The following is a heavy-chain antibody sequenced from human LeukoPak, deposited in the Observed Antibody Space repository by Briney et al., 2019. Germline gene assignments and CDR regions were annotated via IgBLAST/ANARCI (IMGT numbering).Heavy chain of an antibody. CDR1: GITFSSYW. D-gene: IGHD6-13*01. V-gene: IGHV3-30*18. J-gene: IGHJ1*01. CDR2: ISYDGSNK. CDR3: AKDRRAAAGRGYFQH. Sequence: GGPLRLSCAGSGITFSSYWMHWVRQAPGKGLEWVAVISYDGSNKYYADSVKGRFTISRDNSKNTLYLQMNSLRAEDTAVYYCAKDRRAAAGRGYFQHWGQGTLVTVSS.